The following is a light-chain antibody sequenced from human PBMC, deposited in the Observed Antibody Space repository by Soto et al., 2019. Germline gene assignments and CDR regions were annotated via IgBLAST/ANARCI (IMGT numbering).Light chain of an antibody. CDR3: QQYGSSQWT. Sequence: EIVLTQSPGTLSLSPGERATLSCRASQSVSSSYLAWYQQKPGQAPRLLIYGASSRATGIPDRFSGSGSGTDFTLTISRLEPEEFAVYYCQQYGSSQWTFGQGTKVDIK. CDR2: GAS. V-gene: IGKV3-20*01. J-gene: IGKJ1*01. CDR1: QSVSSSY.